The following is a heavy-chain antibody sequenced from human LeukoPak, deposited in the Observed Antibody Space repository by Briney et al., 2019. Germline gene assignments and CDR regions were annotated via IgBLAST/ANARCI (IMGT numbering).Heavy chain of an antibody. Sequence: PGRSLRLSCAASGFTFDDFAMHWVRQAPGKGLEWVSGISWNSGSIGYADSVKGRFTVSRDNAKNSLYLQMNSLRAEDTAVYYCASGYYYDSSGFNDAFDIWGQGTMVTVSS. CDR1: GFTFDDFA. CDR3: ASGYYYDSSGFNDAFDI. D-gene: IGHD3-22*01. J-gene: IGHJ3*02. CDR2: ISWNSGSI. V-gene: IGHV3-9*01.